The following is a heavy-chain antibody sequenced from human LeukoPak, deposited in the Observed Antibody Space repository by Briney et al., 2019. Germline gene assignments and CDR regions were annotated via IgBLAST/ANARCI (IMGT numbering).Heavy chain of an antibody. V-gene: IGHV4-39*07. CDR1: GGSISSSSYY. CDR2: IYYSGST. Sequence: PSETLSLTCTVSGGSISSSSYYWGWIRQPPGKGLEWIGSIYYSGSTYYNPSLKSRVTISVDTSKNQFSLKLSSVTAADTAVYYCARGYSYGDGYYFDYWGQGTLVTVSS. CDR3: ARGYSYGDGYYFDY. D-gene: IGHD5-18*01. J-gene: IGHJ4*02.